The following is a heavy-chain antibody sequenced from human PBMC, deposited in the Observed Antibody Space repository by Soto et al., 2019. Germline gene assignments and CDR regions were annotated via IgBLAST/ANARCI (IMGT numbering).Heavy chain of an antibody. CDR3: ARGIGGRQLVRMYYYYYMDV. Sequence: ASVKVSCKASGYTFTSYDINWVRQATGQGLEWMGWMNPNSGNTGYAQKFQGRVTMTRNTSISTAYMELSSLRSEDTAVYYCARGIGGRQLVRMYYYYYMDVWGKGTTVTVSS. V-gene: IGHV1-8*01. J-gene: IGHJ6*03. CDR1: GYTFTSYD. D-gene: IGHD6-13*01. CDR2: MNPNSGNT.